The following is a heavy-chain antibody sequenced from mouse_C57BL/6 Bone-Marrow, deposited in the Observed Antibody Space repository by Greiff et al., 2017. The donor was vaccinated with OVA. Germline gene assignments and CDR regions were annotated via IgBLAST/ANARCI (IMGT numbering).Heavy chain of an antibody. D-gene: IGHD4-1*01. Sequence: VMLMESGPGLVAPSQSLSITCTVSGFSLTSYAISWVRPPPGKGLEWLGVIWTGGGTNSNSALKSRLSISKDNSKSQVFLKMNSLQTDDTARYYCGNWEGDYWGQGTSVTVSS. J-gene: IGHJ4*01. CDR1: GFSLTSYA. CDR3: GNWEGDY. V-gene: IGHV2-9-1*01. CDR2: IWTGGGT.